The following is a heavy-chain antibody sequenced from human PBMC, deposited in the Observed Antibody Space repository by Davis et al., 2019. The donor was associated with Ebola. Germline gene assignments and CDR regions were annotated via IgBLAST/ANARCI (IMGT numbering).Heavy chain of an antibody. CDR3: ARVDENGDTDY. J-gene: IGHJ4*02. Sequence: SQTLSLTCAVYGGSFSGYYWSWIRQPPGKGLEWIGEINHSGSTNYNPSLKSRVTISVDTSKNQFSLKLSSVTAADTAVYYCARVDENGDTDYWGQGTLVTVSS. V-gene: IGHV4-34*01. CDR1: GGSFSGYY. CDR2: INHSGST. D-gene: IGHD4-17*01.